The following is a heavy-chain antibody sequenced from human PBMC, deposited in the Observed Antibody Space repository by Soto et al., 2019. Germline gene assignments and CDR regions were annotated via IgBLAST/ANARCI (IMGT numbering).Heavy chain of an antibody. Sequence: GGSLRLSCAASGFTFRTYVMHWVRQAPGKGLEYISAISSNGGSTFYADSVQGRFTISRDNSKNTLYLQVGSLRAEDMAVYYCARSIHDFWSGYPQGFFDYWGQGTLVTVSS. V-gene: IGHV3-64*02. D-gene: IGHD3-3*01. CDR2: ISSNGGST. CDR1: GFTFRTYV. J-gene: IGHJ4*02. CDR3: ARSIHDFWSGYPQGFFDY.